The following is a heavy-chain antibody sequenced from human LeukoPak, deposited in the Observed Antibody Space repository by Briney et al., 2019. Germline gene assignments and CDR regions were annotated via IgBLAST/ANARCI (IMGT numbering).Heavy chain of an antibody. CDR1: GFTFSSYA. D-gene: IGHD5-18*01. CDR3: AKTKGYSYGYYFDY. V-gene: IGHV3-30*18. Sequence: GRSLRLSCEASGFTFSSYAMHWVRQSLGKGLEWVAVMSYDGFNKYYADSVKGRFTISRDNSKNTLYLQMNSLRAEDTAVYYCAKTKGYSYGYYFDYWGQGTLVTVSS. J-gene: IGHJ4*02. CDR2: MSYDGFNK.